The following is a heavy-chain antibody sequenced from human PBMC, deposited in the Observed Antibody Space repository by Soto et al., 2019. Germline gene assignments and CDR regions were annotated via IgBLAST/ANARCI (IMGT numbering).Heavy chain of an antibody. V-gene: IGHV3-30*18. CDR3: AKGPPSGSGSYDYYYGMDV. CDR2: ISYDGSNK. J-gene: IGHJ6*02. Sequence: QVQLVESGGGVVQPGRSLRLSCAASGFTFSSYGMHWVRQAPGKGLEWVAVISYDGSNKYYADSVKGRFTISRDNSKNTLYLQMNSLRAEDTAVYYCAKGPPSGSGSYDYYYGMDVWGQGTTVTVSS. D-gene: IGHD3-10*01. CDR1: GFTFSSYG.